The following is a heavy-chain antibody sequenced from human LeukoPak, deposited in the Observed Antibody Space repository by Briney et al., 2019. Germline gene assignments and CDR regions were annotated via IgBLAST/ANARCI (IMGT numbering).Heavy chain of an antibody. CDR3: TRTSMVRGVIDY. CDR2: IRSKAYGGTT. CDR1: GFTFGDYA. J-gene: IGHJ4*02. V-gene: IGHV3-49*04. Sequence: GGSLRLSCTASGFTFGDYAMSWVHQASGKGLEWVGFIRSKAYGGTTEYAASVKGRFTISRDDSKSIAYLQMNSLKTEDTAVYYCTRTSMVRGVIDYWGQGTLVTVSS. D-gene: IGHD3-10*01.